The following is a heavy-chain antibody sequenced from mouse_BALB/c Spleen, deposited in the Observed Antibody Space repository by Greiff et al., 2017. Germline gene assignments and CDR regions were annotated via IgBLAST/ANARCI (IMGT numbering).Heavy chain of an antibody. D-gene: IGHD2-14*01. CDR1: GFTFSSYA. CDR2: ISSGGSYT. Sequence: EVMLVESGGGLVKPGGSLKLSCAASGFTFSSYAMYWVRQTPEKRLEWVATISSGGSYTYYPDSVKGRFTISRDNAKNTLYLQMSSLRSEDTAMYYCARHEAYDRYWFAYWGQGTLVTVSA. V-gene: IGHV5-9-3*01. J-gene: IGHJ3*01. CDR3: ARHEAYDRYWFAY.